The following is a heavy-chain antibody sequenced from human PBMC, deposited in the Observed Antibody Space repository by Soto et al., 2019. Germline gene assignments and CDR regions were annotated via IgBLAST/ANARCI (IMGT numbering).Heavy chain of an antibody. Sequence: PGGSLRLSCAASGFTFDDYAMHWVRQAPGKGLEWVSGISWNSGSIGYADSVKGRFTISRNNAKNSLVLQMHSLRAEDTALYYCAKDKGGSGWLTPLDYWGQGTLVTVSS. CDR1: GFTFDDYA. V-gene: IGHV3-9*01. CDR2: ISWNSGSI. CDR3: AKDKGGSGWLTPLDY. D-gene: IGHD6-19*01. J-gene: IGHJ4*02.